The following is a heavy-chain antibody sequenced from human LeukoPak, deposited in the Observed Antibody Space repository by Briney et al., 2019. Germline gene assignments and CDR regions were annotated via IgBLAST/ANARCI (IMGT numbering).Heavy chain of an antibody. V-gene: IGHV3-53*01. D-gene: IGHD5-18*01. CDR1: GFTFSSYW. Sequence: PGGSLRLSCAASGFTFSSYWMSWVRQAPGKGLEWVSVIYSGGSTYYADSVKGRFTISRDNSKNTLYLQMNSLRAEDTAVYYCARGRIQLYQHYYYYMDVWGKGTTVTVSS. J-gene: IGHJ6*03. CDR3: ARGRIQLYQHYYYYMDV. CDR2: IYSGGST.